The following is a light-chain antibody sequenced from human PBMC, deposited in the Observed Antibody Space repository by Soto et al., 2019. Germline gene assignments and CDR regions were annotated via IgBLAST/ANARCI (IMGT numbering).Light chain of an antibody. CDR1: SSDVGFYNY. Sequence: QSALTQPASVSGSPGQSIAISCTGSSSDVGFYNYVSWYQQHPGEVPKLIIFEVSNRPSGVSNRFSGSKSGNTASLTISGLQAEDEAAYYCSSYTTSGTRVFGTGTKVTVL. CDR3: SSYTTSGTRV. J-gene: IGLJ1*01. CDR2: EVS. V-gene: IGLV2-14*01.